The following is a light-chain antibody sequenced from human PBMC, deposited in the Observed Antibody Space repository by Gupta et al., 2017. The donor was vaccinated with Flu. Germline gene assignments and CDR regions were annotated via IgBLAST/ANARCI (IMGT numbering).Light chain of an antibody. CDR1: RSNIGSNS. J-gene: IGLJ1*01. CDR2: SSN. CDR3: AAWDDSLNGHYV. V-gene: IGLV1-44*01. Sequence: QSVLAQPPSASGTPGQRVTISCSGSRSNIGSNSVNWYQQVPGTSPKLLIYSSNQRPSGVPDRFAGSKSGTSASLAISRLQSEDEADYYCAAWDDSLNGHYVFGTGTKVTVL.